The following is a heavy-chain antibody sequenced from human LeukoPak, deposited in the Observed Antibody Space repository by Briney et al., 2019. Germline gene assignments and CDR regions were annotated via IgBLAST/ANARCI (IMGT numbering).Heavy chain of an antibody. Sequence: ASVKVSCKASGYTFTSYGISWVRQAPGQGLEWMGWISAYNGNTNYAQKLQGRVTMTTDTSTSTAYMELRSLRSDDTAVYYCARRYYDILTGYPKEDYWGQGTLVTASS. D-gene: IGHD3-9*01. V-gene: IGHV1-18*01. J-gene: IGHJ4*02. CDR3: ARRYYDILTGYPKEDY. CDR2: ISAYNGNT. CDR1: GYTFTSYG.